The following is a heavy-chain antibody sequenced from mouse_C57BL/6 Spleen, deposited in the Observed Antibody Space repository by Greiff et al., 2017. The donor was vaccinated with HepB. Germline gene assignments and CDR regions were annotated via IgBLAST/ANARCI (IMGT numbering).Heavy chain of an antibody. V-gene: IGHV5-16*01. D-gene: IGHD2-5*01. CDR1: GFTFSDYY. J-gene: IGHJ4*01. Sequence: VQLKESEGGLVQPGSSMKLSCTASGFTFSDYYMAWVRQVPEKGLEWVANINYDGSSTYYLDSLKSRFIISRDNAKNILYLQMSSLKSEDTATYYCARGESNYFYAMDYWGQGTSVTVSS. CDR2: INYDGSST. CDR3: ARGESNYFYAMDY.